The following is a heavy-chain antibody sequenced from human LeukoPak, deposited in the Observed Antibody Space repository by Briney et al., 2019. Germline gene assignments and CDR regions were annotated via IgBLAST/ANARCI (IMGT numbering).Heavy chain of an antibody. V-gene: IGHV3-53*01. Sequence: GGSLRLSCAASGFTVSSNYMSWVRQAPGKGLEWVSVIYSGGSTYYADSVKGRFTISRENSKNTLYLQMNSLRAEDTAVYYCARDLAGYYDSSGLYGMDVWGQGTTVTVSS. D-gene: IGHD3-22*01. CDR1: GFTVSSNY. CDR3: ARDLAGYYDSSGLYGMDV. J-gene: IGHJ6*02. CDR2: IYSGGST.